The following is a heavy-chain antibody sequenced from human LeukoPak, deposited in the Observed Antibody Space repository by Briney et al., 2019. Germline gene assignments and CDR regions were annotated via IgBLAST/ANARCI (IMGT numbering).Heavy chain of an antibody. CDR3: ARGSGWKNYYYYYYMDV. CDR2: MNPNSGNT. CDR1: GYTFTSYD. Sequence: SVKVSCKASGYTFTSYDINWVRQATGQGLEWMGWMNPNSGNTGYAQKFQGRVTMTRNTSISTAYMELSSLRSEDTAVYYCARGSGWKNYYYYYYMDVWGKGTTVTVSS. J-gene: IGHJ6*03. D-gene: IGHD6-19*01. V-gene: IGHV1-8*01.